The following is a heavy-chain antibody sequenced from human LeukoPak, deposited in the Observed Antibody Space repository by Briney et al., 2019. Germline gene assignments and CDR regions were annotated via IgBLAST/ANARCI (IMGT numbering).Heavy chain of an antibody. Sequence: SETLSLTCAVYGGSFSGYYWSWLRQPPGKGLEWIGEINHSGSTNYNPSLKSRVTISVDTSKNQFSLKLSSVTAADTAVYYCAIKTYYYDSSGYWETDYWGQGTLVTVSS. D-gene: IGHD3-22*01. CDR2: INHSGST. CDR1: GGSFSGYY. V-gene: IGHV4-34*01. CDR3: AIKTYYYDSSGYWETDY. J-gene: IGHJ4*02.